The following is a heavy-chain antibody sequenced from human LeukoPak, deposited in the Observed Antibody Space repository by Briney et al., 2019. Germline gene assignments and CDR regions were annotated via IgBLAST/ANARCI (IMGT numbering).Heavy chain of an antibody. CDR3: AKPRSTVTMTYFDY. CDR1: GFTVSSNY. Sequence: GGSLRLSCAASGFTVSSNYMSWVRQAPGKGLEWVSVIYSGGSTYYADSVKGRFTISRDNSKNSLHLQMKSLRTEDTALCYCAKPRSTVTMTYFDYWGQGTLVTVSS. V-gene: IGHV3-53*05. CDR2: IYSGGST. J-gene: IGHJ4*02. D-gene: IGHD4-17*01.